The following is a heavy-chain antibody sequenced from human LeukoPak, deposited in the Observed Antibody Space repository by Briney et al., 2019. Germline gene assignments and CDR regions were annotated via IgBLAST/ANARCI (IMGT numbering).Heavy chain of an antibody. V-gene: IGHV3-48*01. D-gene: IGHD6-13*01. J-gene: IGHJ3*02. CDR2: ITSSSTTI. CDR1: GFTLSSYS. CDR3: ARPLSSSRDDAFDI. Sequence: GGSLRLSCAASGFTLSSYSMNWVRQAPGKGLEWVSFITSSSTTIYYADSVKGRFTISRDNSKNTLYLQMGSLRAEDMAVYYCARPLSSSRDDAFDIWGQGTMVTVSS.